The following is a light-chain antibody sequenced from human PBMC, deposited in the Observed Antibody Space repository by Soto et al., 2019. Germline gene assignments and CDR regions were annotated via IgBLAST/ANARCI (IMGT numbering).Light chain of an antibody. CDR2: DAS. Sequence: EIVLTQSPATLSLSPGERATLSCRASQSVSSYLAWYQQKPGQAPRLLIYDASNRATGIPARFSGSGSGTDFTLTISSLEPEDFAVYYCQQGSTWPPFTSGTATKVDI. V-gene: IGKV3-11*01. J-gene: IGKJ3*01. CDR3: QQGSTWPPFT. CDR1: QSVSSY.